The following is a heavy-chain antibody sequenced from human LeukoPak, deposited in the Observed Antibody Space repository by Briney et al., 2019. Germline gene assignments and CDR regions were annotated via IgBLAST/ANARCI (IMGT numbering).Heavy chain of an antibody. CDR2: INAGNGNT. D-gene: IGHD5/OR15-5a*01. V-gene: IGHV1-3*03. CDR1: GHTFTNYA. CDR3: ARGIWSSHSVGYYFDF. J-gene: IGHJ4*02. Sequence: ASVKVSCKAFGHTFTNYAVNWVRQAPGQRLQWMGWINAGNGNTRYSQEFQGRVTIIRDTSASTVYMELSSLRSEDMAVYYCARGIWSSHSVGYYFDFWGQGTLVTVSS.